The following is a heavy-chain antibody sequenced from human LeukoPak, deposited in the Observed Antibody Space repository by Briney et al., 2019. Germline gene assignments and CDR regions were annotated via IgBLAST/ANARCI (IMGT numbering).Heavy chain of an antibody. CDR1: GYTFTSYG. D-gene: IGHD2-21*02. J-gene: IGHJ6*04. CDR3: AREATAYCGGDCYWDV. Sequence: ASVKVSCKASGYTFTSYGISWVRQAPGQGLEWMGWISAYNGNTNYAQKLQGRVTMTTDTSTSTAYMELRSLRSDDTAVYYCAREATAYCGGDCYWDVWGKGTTVTVSS. V-gene: IGHV1-18*01. CDR2: ISAYNGNT.